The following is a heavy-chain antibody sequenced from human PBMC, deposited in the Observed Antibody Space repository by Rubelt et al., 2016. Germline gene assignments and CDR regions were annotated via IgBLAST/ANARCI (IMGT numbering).Heavy chain of an antibody. CDR2: IRSKAYGGTT. CDR3: TSERLETGRDDY. CDR1: GFTFGGYA. J-gene: IGHJ4*02. V-gene: IGHV3-49*04. Sequence: EVQLVESGGGLVQPGRSLRLSCTASGFTFGGYAMSWVRQAPGKGLEWVGFIRSKAYGGTTEYAASVKGRFTISRDDSKSIDYLQMNSLKTGEPAGVYCTSERLETGRDDYWGQGTLVTVSS. D-gene: IGHD7-27*01.